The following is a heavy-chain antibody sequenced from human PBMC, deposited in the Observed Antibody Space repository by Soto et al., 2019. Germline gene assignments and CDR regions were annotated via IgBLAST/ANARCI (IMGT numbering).Heavy chain of an antibody. D-gene: IGHD5-18*01. Sequence: GGSLRLSCAASGFTFSTYAMTWFRQAPGKGLEWVSGISASGGSTHYADSVKGRFTISRDNSKNTLYLQMNSLRVEDTAVYYCAKVGSPYSYGYLFYYWGQGTLVTVSS. CDR1: GFTFSTYA. CDR2: ISASGGST. V-gene: IGHV3-23*01. J-gene: IGHJ4*02. CDR3: AKVGSPYSYGYLFYY.